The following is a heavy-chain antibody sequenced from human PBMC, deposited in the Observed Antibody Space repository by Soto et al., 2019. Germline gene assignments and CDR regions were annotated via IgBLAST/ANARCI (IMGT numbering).Heavy chain of an antibody. CDR1: GYTFTSYA. J-gene: IGHJ4*02. CDR2: ISAYNGNT. CDR3: ARSGPPAAY. Sequence: QVQLVQSGAEVKKPGASVKVSCKASGYTFTSYAISWVRQAPGQGLEWMGWISAYNGNTNYAQKLQGRVTMTTATSTTTPYMELRSWRSDSTAVYYCARSGPPAAYWGQGTLVTVSS. V-gene: IGHV1-18*01. D-gene: IGHD6-25*01.